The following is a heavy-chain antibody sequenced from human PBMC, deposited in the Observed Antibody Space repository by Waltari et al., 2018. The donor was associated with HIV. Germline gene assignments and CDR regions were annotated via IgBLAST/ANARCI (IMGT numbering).Heavy chain of an antibody. CDR3: ARQYGSGRWGFGP. V-gene: IGHV4-39*01. J-gene: IGHJ5*02. CDR1: GDSVSSNSYY. Sequence: QLQLQESGPGVVKPSETVSLTCTVSGDSVSSNSYYWGWIRQPPGKGLEWIASAYHSGPAYYNPSLRSRVTISVDTSKNQFSLKLSSVTAADTALYYCARQYGSGRWGFGPWGQGIMVTVSS. D-gene: IGHD3-10*01. CDR2: AYHSGPA.